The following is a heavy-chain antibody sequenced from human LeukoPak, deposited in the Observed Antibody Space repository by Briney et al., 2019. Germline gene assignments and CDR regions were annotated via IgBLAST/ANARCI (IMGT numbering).Heavy chain of an antibody. D-gene: IGHD5-12*01. CDR2: IYSSGSN. V-gene: IGHV4-4*07. CDR1: GGSISGYF. J-gene: IGHJ4*02. Sequence: SETLSLTCTVSGGSISGYFWTWIRQPAGKGLEWIGRIYSSGSNNYNPSLKSRVTMSLDTSKNPFSLNLTSVTAADTAVYYCAREPTSGREPTSGRPLDYWGQGTLVTVSS. CDR3: AREPTSGREPTSGRPLDY.